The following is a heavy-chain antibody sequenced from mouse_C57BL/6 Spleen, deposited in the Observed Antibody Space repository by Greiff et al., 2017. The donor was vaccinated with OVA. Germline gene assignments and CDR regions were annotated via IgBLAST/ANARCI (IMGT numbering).Heavy chain of an antibody. V-gene: IGHV2-6-1*01. CDR1: GFSLTSYG. J-gene: IGHJ4*01. Sequence: VQVVESGPGLVAPSQSLSITCTVSGFSLTSYGVHWVRQPPGKGLEWLVVIWSDGSTTYNSALKSRLSISKDNSKSQVFLKMNSLQTDDTAMYYCARHKGSSYNYAMDYWGQGTSVTVSS. CDR3: ARHKGSSYNYAMDY. CDR2: IWSDGST. D-gene: IGHD1-1*01.